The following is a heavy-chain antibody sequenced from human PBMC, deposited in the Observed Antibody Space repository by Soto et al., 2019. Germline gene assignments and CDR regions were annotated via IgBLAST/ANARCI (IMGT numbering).Heavy chain of an antibody. Sequence: QVQLVESGGGVVQPGRSLRLSCAASGFTFSNYGMHWVRQAPGKGLEWLAVIINDGSDEKYGDSVKGRVTISRDNSKNTIYLQINRLRVEDTAVYYCARDDDRPDNGLDMWGQGTVVTVSS. CDR3: ARDDDRPDNGLDM. J-gene: IGHJ3*02. D-gene: IGHD2-8*01. CDR1: GFTFSNYG. CDR2: IINDGSDE. V-gene: IGHV3-33*05.